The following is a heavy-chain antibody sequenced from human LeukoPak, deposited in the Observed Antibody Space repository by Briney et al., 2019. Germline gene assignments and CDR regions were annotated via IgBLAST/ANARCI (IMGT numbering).Heavy chain of an antibody. V-gene: IGHV4-30-4*01. CDR2: ISYSGST. Sequence: SETLSLTCTVSGGSISSGDYYWSWIRQPPGKGLEWIGYISYSGSTYYNPSLKSRVTISMDTSKNPISLKLTSVTAADTAVYYCARGHGIAAAGTNWFDPWGQGTLVTVSS. J-gene: IGHJ5*02. CDR1: GGSISSGDYY. CDR3: ARGHGIAAAGTNWFDP. D-gene: IGHD6-13*01.